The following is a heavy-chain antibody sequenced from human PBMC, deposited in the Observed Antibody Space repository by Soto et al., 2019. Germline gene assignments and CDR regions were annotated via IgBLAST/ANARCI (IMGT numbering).Heavy chain of an antibody. J-gene: IGHJ4*02. CDR2: INPANGNT. V-gene: IGHV1-3*05. Sequence: QVQLAQSGAEERKPGASVKVSCEATGYTFTAYAMHWVRQAPGQRLEWMGWINPANGNTKYSQKFQGRLTITSDTSANTDYMELNSLRSEDTAMYYITRSAICAYGGLIGPFDYWGQGNLVTVSS. CDR1: GYTFTAYA. D-gene: IGHD3-16*02. CDR3: TRSAICAYGGLIGPFDY.